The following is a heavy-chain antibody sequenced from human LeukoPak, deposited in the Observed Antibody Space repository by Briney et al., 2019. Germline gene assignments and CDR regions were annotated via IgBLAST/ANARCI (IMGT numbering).Heavy chain of an antibody. V-gene: IGHV3-23*01. D-gene: IGHD3-22*01. CDR1: GFTFCSYA. CDR3: AKDGRGYCDSSGFPNWFDP. J-gene: IGHJ5*02. CDR2: FWGRDGST. Sequence: GGSLRLSCAVSGFTFCSYAMSWVRQAQGKGLECVFPFWGRDGSTYYADSVKGRFTISRDNSKNTLYLQMNSLRAEDTAVYYCAKDGRGYCDSSGFPNWFDPWGQGTLVTVSS.